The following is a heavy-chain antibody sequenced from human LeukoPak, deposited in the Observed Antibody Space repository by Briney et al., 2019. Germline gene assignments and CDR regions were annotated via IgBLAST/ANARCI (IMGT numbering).Heavy chain of an antibody. V-gene: IGHV3-21*01. J-gene: IGHJ4*02. CDR2: ISSSTSYI. CDR1: GFTFSSYR. D-gene: IGHD4-11*01. CDR3: AREYSNYFDY. Sequence: NPGGSLRLSCAASGFTFSSYRMNWVRQAPGKGLEWVSSISSSTSYIYYADSVKGRFTISRDNAKNSLYLQMNSLRAEDTAMYYCAREYSNYFDYWGQGTLVTVST.